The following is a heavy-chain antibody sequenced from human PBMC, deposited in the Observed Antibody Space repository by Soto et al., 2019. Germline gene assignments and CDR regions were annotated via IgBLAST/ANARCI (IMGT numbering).Heavy chain of an antibody. D-gene: IGHD6-19*01. Sequence: SETLSLTCTVSGGSISSYYWSWIRQPPGKGLEWIGYIYYSGSTNYNPSLKSRVTISVDTSKNQFSLKLSSVTAADTAVYYCARVGSSGWYDYWGQGTLVTVSS. CDR2: IYYSGST. J-gene: IGHJ4*02. V-gene: IGHV4-59*01. CDR3: ARVGSSGWYDY. CDR1: GGSISSYY.